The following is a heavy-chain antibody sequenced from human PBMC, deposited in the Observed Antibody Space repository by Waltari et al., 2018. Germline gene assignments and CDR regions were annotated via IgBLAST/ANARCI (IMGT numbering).Heavy chain of an antibody. J-gene: IGHJ4*02. D-gene: IGHD3-3*01. CDR3: ARVHYDFWSGYYI. CDR1: GYPFSAYD. V-gene: IGHV1-8*02. Sequence: QMQLLQSGAEVKKPGASVTVSCKASGYPFSAYDINWVRQATGHGLEWMGWINPKSGNTVSAQNFQDRVTITRDPSTSTVYMELSSLRSDDAAVYYCARVHYDFWSGYYIWGQGTLVTVPS. CDR2: INPKSGNT.